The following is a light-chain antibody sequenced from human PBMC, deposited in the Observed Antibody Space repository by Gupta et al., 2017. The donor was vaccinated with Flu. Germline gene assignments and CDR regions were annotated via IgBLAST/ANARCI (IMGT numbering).Light chain of an antibody. J-gene: IGKJ1*01. CDR1: QSISSW. Sequence: DIQMTQSPSTLSASVGDRVTITCRASQSISSWLSWYQQKPGKAPKLLIYKASTLESGVPSRFSGSGCGTEFTLTSSRLQPDDFATYYCQEYNSYWAFGQGTKVEIK. V-gene: IGKV1-5*03. CDR2: KAS. CDR3: QEYNSYWA.